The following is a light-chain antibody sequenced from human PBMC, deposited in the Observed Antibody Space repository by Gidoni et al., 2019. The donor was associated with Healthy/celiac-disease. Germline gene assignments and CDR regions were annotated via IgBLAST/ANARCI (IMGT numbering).Light chain of an antibody. J-gene: IGLJ2*01. CDR1: SSDVGVYNY. Sequence: QSALTQPASVSGSPGQSITISCTGTSSDVGVYNYVSWYQQHPGQAPKLMIYEVRNRPSGVSNRFSASKSGNTASLTISGLQAEDEADYHCSSYTTSTTLIFGGGTKLTVL. CDR3: SSYTTSTTLI. V-gene: IGLV2-14*01. CDR2: EVR.